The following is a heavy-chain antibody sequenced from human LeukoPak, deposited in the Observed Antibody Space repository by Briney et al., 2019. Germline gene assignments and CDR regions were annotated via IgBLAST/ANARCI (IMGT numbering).Heavy chain of an antibody. J-gene: IGHJ5*02. CDR2: IYFSGST. CDR1: GGSISYSNSY. V-gene: IGHV4-39*07. CDR3: ARASPFCSGGSCYPNWFDP. Sequence: SETLSLTCTVSGGSISYSNSYWGWIRQPPGKGLEWIGNIYFSGSTYYKQSLKSRVTISVDTSKNQFSLKLRSVTAADTAVYYCARASPFCSGGSCYPNWFDPWGQGTLVTVSS. D-gene: IGHD2-15*01.